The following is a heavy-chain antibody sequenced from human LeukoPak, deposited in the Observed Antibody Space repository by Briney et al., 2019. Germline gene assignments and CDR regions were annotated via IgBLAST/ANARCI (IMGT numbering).Heavy chain of an antibody. CDR3: ATEEHYYDSSGYYYNDY. CDR1: GFTFSNYA. V-gene: IGHV3-30-3*01. Sequence: HPGGSLRLSCAASGFTFSNYAMHWVRQAPGKGLEWVALILYDGNSKYYADSVKGRFTTSRDNSKNTLYLQMNSLRAEDTAMYYCATEEHYYDSSGYYYNDYWGQGTLVTVSS. J-gene: IGHJ4*02. D-gene: IGHD3-22*01. CDR2: ILYDGNSK.